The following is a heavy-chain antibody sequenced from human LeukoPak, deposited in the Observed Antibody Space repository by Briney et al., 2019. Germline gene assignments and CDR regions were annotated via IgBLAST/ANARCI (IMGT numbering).Heavy chain of an antibody. D-gene: IGHD4-11*01. Sequence: PGGSLRLSCAASGFTFSSYGMHWVRQAPGKGLEWVAVIWYDGSNKYYADSVKGRFTISRDNSKNTLYLQMNSLRAEDTAVYYCARYSNAWYFDYWGQGTLVTVSS. V-gene: IGHV3-33*01. J-gene: IGHJ4*02. CDR2: IWYDGSNK. CDR3: ARYSNAWYFDY. CDR1: GFTFSSYG.